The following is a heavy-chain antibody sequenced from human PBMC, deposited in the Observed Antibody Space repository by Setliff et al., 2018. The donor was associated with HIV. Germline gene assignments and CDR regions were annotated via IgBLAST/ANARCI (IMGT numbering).Heavy chain of an antibody. CDR2: IYSTGST. J-gene: IGHJ4*02. Sequence: PSETLSLTCTVSGGSISSETFSWNWIRQPAGKGLEWIGRIYSTGSTNYNPSLQSRVSISMDASKNKFSLKVTSVTSEDTAMYYCARDWRSGYDLNFDYWGQGTLVTVSS. CDR3: ARDWRSGYDLNFDY. V-gene: IGHV4-61*02. D-gene: IGHD5-12*01. CDR1: GGSISSETFS.